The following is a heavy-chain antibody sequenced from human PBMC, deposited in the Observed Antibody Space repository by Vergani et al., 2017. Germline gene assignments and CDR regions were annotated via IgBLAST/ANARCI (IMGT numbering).Heavy chain of an antibody. D-gene: IGHD6-13*01. CDR1: GFTFSSYS. Sequence: EVQLLESGGGLVQPGGSLRLSCAASGFTFSSYSMNWVRQAPGKGLELVSYISSSSSTIYYADSVKGRFTISRDNAKNSLYLQMNSLRDEDRAVYYCARVVGSWDQRTYYFDYWGQGTLVTVSS. V-gene: IGHV3-48*02. CDR3: ARVVGSWDQRTYYFDY. CDR2: ISSSSSTI. J-gene: IGHJ4*02.